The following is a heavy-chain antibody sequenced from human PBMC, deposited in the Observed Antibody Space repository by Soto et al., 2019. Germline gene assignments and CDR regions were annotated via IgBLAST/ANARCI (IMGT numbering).Heavy chain of an antibody. CDR1: GGSFSGYY. V-gene: IGHV4-34*01. Sequence: QVQLQQWGAGLLKPSETLSLTCAVYGGSFSGYYWSWIRQPPGKGLEWIGEINHSGSTNYNPSLKSRVTISVDTSQNQFSLKRSSVTAADPAVYYCARVTGRYYYGMDVWGQGTTVTVSS. J-gene: IGHJ6*02. CDR3: ARVTGRYYYGMDV. CDR2: INHSGST.